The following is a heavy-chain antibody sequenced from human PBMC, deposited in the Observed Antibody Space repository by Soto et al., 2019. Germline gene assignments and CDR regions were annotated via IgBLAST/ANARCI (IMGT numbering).Heavy chain of an antibody. D-gene: IGHD2-15*01. CDR3: AKWTFIVVGVAVGYFDY. CDR2: ISGSGSST. CDR1: GFTFSSSV. J-gene: IGHJ4*02. V-gene: IGHV3-23*01. Sequence: EVQLLESGGGLVQPGGSLRLSCAASGFTFSSSVMSWVRQAPGKGPEWVSTISGSGSSTYYADSVKGRFSISRDNSKNTMYLQSNSLRSEYTAIYYCAKWTFIVVGVAVGYFDYWGQGTLVTVSS.